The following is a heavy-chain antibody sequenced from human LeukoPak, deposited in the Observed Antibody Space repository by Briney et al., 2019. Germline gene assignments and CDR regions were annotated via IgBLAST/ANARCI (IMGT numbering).Heavy chain of an antibody. Sequence: ASVKVSCTASGGTFSSYAISWVRQAPGQGLEWMGGIIPIFGTANYAQKFQGRVTITADESTSTAYMELSSLRSEDTAVYYCARSSITMVRGAHFPIPDYWGQGTLVTVSS. CDR2: IIPIFGTA. CDR3: ARSSITMVRGAHFPIPDY. CDR1: GGTFSSYA. D-gene: IGHD3-10*01. J-gene: IGHJ4*02. V-gene: IGHV1-69*01.